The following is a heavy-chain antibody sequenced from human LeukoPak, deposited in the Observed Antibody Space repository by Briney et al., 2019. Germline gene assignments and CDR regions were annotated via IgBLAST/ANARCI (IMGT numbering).Heavy chain of an antibody. CDR1: GGTFSNYA. CDR2: IIPIFGTA. J-gene: IGHJ5*02. CDR3: ARGGGYSGYDSWFDP. V-gene: IGHV1-69*13. Sequence: GASVKVSCKASGGTFSNYAISWLRQAPGQGLEWMGGIIPIFGTANYAQKFQGRVTITADESTSTAYMELSSLRSEDTAVYYCARGGGYSGYDSWFDPWGQGTLVTVSS. D-gene: IGHD5-12*01.